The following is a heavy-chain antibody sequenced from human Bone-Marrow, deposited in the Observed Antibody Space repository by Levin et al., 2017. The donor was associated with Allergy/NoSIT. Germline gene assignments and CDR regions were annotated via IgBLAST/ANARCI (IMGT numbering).Heavy chain of an antibody. J-gene: IGHJ6*02. CDR1: GFTFGDYA. D-gene: IGHD5-12*01. CDR3: RRTCGGLATTSCDYYGMDV. Sequence: GESLKISCTTSGFTFGDYAIIWFRQAPGQGLEWVSFIRGKAFGGTREYAASVKGRFTISRDESKSAAYLQMNSLKTEDTAVYFCRRTCGGLATTSCDYYGMDVWGQGTTVTVSS. CDR2: IRGKAFGGTR. V-gene: IGHV3-49*03.